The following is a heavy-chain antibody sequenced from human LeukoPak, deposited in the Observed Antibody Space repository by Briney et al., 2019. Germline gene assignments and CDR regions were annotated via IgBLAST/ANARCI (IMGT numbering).Heavy chain of an antibody. CDR1: GFSFGTYG. D-gene: IGHD5-18*01. J-gene: IGHJ4*02. CDR2: IWYDGGNK. V-gene: IGHV3-33*01. Sequence: GKSLRLSCAASGFSFGTYGMHWVRQAPGKGLEWVAVIWYDGGNKYYADSVKGRFTISRDNSKNTLYLQMNSLRAEDTAVYYCARLVDTAMVPGYYFDYWGQGTLVTVSS. CDR3: ARLVDTAMVPGYYFDY.